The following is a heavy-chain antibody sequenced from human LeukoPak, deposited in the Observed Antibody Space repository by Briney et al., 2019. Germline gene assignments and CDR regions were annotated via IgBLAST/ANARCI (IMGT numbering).Heavy chain of an antibody. D-gene: IGHD1-1*01. J-gene: IGHJ5*02. CDR3: ARGSASEADQTGWGKNWFDP. CDR2: IIPIFGTA. CDR1: GGTFSSYA. V-gene: IGHV1-69*05. Sequence: GASVKVSCKASGGTFSSYAISWVRQAPGQGLEWMGGIIPIFGTANYAQKFQGRVTTTTDESTSTAYMELSSLRSEDTAVYYCARGSASEADQTGWGKNWFDPWGQGTLVTVSS.